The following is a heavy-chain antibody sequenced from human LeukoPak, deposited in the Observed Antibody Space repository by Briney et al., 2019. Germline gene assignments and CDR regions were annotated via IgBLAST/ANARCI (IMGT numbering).Heavy chain of an antibody. V-gene: IGHV3-23*01. Sequence: GGSLKLSCAASGFTFSSYGMSWVRQAPGKGLEWVSAISGSGGSTYYADSVKGRFTISRDNSKNTLYLQMNSLRAEDTAVYYCAKVEPRVIYYFDYWGQGTLVTVSS. CDR3: AKVEPRVIYYFDY. CDR1: GFTFSSYG. CDR2: ISGSGGST. D-gene: IGHD1-14*01. J-gene: IGHJ4*02.